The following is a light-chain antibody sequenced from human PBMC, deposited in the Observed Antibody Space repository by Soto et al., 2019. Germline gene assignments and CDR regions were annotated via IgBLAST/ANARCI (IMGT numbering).Light chain of an antibody. CDR2: DVS. CDR3: SSYTSSSLYV. CDR1: SSDVGGYNY. J-gene: IGLJ1*01. Sequence: QSALTQPASVSGSPGQSITISCTGTSSDVGGYNYVSWYQQHPGKAPKLMIYDVSNRPSGVSNRFSGSKSGNTASLTSSGLQAEDEADCYCSSYTSSSLYVFGPGIKLTVL. V-gene: IGLV2-14*01.